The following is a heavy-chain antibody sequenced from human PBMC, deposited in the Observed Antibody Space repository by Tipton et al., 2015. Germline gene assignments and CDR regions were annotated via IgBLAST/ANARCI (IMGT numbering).Heavy chain of an antibody. CDR2: ISYTDGA. Sequence: TLSLTCSVSSDSISKYYWSWIRQPPGKGLEWIGYISYTDGAHYNPALKSRVTISRDTSKNQFSLTLKSVTAADTAAYYCARDLEHGMDVWGQGTTVTVSS. CDR3: ARDLEHGMDV. D-gene: IGHD5-24*01. CDR1: SDSISKYY. V-gene: IGHV4-59*01. J-gene: IGHJ6*02.